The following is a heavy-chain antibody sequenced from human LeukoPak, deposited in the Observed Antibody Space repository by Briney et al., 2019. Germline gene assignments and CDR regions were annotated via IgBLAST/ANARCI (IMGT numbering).Heavy chain of an antibody. CDR3: AKTFTSVTAKEGFDY. J-gene: IGHJ4*02. Sequence: GGSLRLSCAASGFTFSSYAMSWVRQAPGKGLEWVSAISGSGGGTYYADSVKGRFTISRDNSKNTLYLQMNSLRAEDTAVYYCAKTFTSVTAKEGFDYWGQGTLVTVSS. CDR2: ISGSGGGT. V-gene: IGHV3-23*01. D-gene: IGHD4-17*01. CDR1: GFTFSSYA.